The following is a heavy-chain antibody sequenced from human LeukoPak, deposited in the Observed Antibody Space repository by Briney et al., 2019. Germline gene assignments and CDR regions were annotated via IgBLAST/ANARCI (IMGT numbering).Heavy chain of an antibody. CDR3: ATNHCSGGSCYFDY. Sequence: SETLSLTCAVSGGSITSNSYYWGWIRQPPGKGLEWIGYIYFSGSTYYNPSLKGRVTISADTAKNQFSLQLSSVTAADTAVYYCATNHCSGGSCYFDYWGQGTRVTVSS. CDR1: GGSITSNSYY. V-gene: IGHV4-39*01. D-gene: IGHD2-15*01. CDR2: IYFSGST. J-gene: IGHJ4*02.